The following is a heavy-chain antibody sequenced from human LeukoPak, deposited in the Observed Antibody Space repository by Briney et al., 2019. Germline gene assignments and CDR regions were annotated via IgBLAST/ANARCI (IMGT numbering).Heavy chain of an antibody. CDR1: GGSISSNNW. J-gene: IGHJ6*04. Sequence: PSETLSLTCAVSGGSISSNNWWSWVRQPPGKGLEWIGEIYHSGSTNYNPSLKSRVTISADKSKNLLSLKLSSVTAADTAVYYCARVPFGYYGMDVWGKGTTVTVCS. CDR2: IYHSGST. V-gene: IGHV4-4*02. CDR3: ARVPFGYYGMDV. D-gene: IGHD3-16*01.